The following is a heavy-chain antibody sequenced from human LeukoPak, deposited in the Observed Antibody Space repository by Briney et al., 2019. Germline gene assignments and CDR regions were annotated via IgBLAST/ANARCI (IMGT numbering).Heavy chain of an antibody. CDR2: INPSGGST. J-gene: IGHJ3*02. D-gene: IGHD2-2*01. CDR1: GGTFSSYA. CDR3: ARVSQYQLLLAFDI. V-gene: IGHV1-46*01. Sequence: ASVKVSCKASGGTFSSYAISWVRQAPGQGLEWMGIINPSGGSTSYAQKFQGRVTMTRDTSTSTVYMELSSLRSEDTAVYYCARVSQYQLLLAFDIRGQGTMVTVSS.